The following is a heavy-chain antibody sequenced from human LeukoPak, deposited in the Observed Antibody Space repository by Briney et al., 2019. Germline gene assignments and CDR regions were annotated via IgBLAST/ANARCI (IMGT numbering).Heavy chain of an antibody. Sequence: SETLSLTYTVSVDSFTRSDYYWGWVRQPPGKRLEWIGNIFYSGNTYYNPSLKSRVTMSLDTSKNQFSLKLSSVTAADTAVYYCARDYGTGPAPLRFDYWGQGTLIAVSS. CDR2: IFYSGNT. V-gene: IGHV4-39*07. CDR3: ARDYGTGPAPLRFDY. J-gene: IGHJ4*02. CDR1: VDSFTRSDYY. D-gene: IGHD3-16*01.